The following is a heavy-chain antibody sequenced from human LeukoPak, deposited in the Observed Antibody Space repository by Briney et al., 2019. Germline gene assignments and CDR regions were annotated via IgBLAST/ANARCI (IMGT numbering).Heavy chain of an antibody. CDR3: ARPLSYGDYVRAPFDP. Sequence: GGSLRLSCAASGFTFSSYWMHWVRQAPGKGLVWASRINSDGSSTSYADSVKGRFTISRDNAKNTLYLQMSSLRAEDTAVYYCARPLSYGDYVRAPFDPWGQGTLVTVSS. CDR1: GFTFSSYW. CDR2: INSDGSST. J-gene: IGHJ5*02. V-gene: IGHV3-74*01. D-gene: IGHD4-17*01.